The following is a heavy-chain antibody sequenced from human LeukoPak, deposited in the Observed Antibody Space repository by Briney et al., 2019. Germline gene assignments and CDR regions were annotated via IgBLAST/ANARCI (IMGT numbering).Heavy chain of an antibody. CDR1: GGSISSSSYY. V-gene: IGHV4-39*01. CDR3: ASNITLVDSYSFDY. Sequence: SETLSLTCTVSGGSISSSSYYWAWIRQPPGKGLEWIGSIYYSGSTYYNPSLKSRVTISVDTSKNQFSLKLSSVTAADTAVYYCASNITLVDSYSFDYSGQGTLITVSS. D-gene: IGHD3-10*01. J-gene: IGHJ4*02. CDR2: IYYSGST.